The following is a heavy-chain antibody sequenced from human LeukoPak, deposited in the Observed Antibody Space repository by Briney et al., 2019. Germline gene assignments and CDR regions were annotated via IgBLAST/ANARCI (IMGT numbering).Heavy chain of an antibody. D-gene: IGHD5-12*01. V-gene: IGHV3-53*01. CDR3: AKDILRVATIGRFDP. CDR1: GFTVSSIH. J-gene: IGHJ5*02. Sequence: GGSLRLSCAASGFTVSSIHMVWARQAPGKGLEWVSVTYTGGNSYYADSVKGRFIISRDISKNTLYLQMNSLRAEDTAVYYCAKDILRVATIGRFDPWGQGTLVTVSS. CDR2: TYTGGNS.